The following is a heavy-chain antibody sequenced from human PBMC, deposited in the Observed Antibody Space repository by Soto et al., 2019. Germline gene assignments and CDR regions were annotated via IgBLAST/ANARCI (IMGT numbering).Heavy chain of an antibody. D-gene: IGHD2-2*01. Sequence: QVQLVQSGAEVNKPGSSVKVSCKASGGTFSSYAISWVRQAPGQGLEWMGRIIPISGTANYEQNFQGRVTITADESTSTAYMELSSLRSEDTAVYYCARSQGSSTSLEIYYYYYYGMDVWGQGTTVTVSS. CDR2: IIPISGTA. V-gene: IGHV1-69*01. J-gene: IGHJ6*02. CDR3: ARSQGSSTSLEIYYYYYYGMDV. CDR1: GGTFSSYA.